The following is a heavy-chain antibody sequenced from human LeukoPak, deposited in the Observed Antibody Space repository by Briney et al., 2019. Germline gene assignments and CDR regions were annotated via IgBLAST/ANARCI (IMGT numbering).Heavy chain of an antibody. Sequence: SETLSLTCTVSGGSISSYYWSWIRQPPGKGLEWIGYIYYSGSTNYNPSLKSRVTVSVDTSKNQFSLTLSSVTAADTAVYYCARGYGSGSYHFDYWGQGTLVTVSS. CDR3: ARGYGSGSYHFDY. CDR1: GGSISSYY. D-gene: IGHD3-10*01. V-gene: IGHV4-59*01. J-gene: IGHJ4*02. CDR2: IYYSGST.